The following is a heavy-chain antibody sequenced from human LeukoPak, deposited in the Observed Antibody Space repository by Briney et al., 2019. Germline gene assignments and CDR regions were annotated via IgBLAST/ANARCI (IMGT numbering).Heavy chain of an antibody. D-gene: IGHD4-17*01. CDR2: TRNKANSYTT. CDR3: ARDTGTVSVNYGDYVWYFDL. CDR1: GFTFSDHY. V-gene: IGHV3-72*01. J-gene: IGHJ2*01. Sequence: GGSLRLSCAASGFTFSDHYMDWVRQAPGKGLEWVGRTRNKANSYTTEYAASVKGRFTISRDDSKNSLYLQMNSLKTEDTAVYYCARDTGTVSVNYGDYVWYFDLWGRGTLVTVSS.